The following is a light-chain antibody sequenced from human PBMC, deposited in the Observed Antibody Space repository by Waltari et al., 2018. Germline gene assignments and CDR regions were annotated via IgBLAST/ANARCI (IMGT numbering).Light chain of an antibody. J-gene: IGLJ7*01. CDR1: IIGSEN. CDR2: YDH. Sequence: SSDVTQPRSVSVSPGQTARNTCGGDIIGSENVHWYQQKPTQAPVLVMFYDHDRPSGVPERFSGSNSGKTATLTITGVEAGDEADYYCQVWDRSADHPVFGGGTRLTVL. V-gene: IGLV3-21*04. CDR3: QVWDRSADHPV.